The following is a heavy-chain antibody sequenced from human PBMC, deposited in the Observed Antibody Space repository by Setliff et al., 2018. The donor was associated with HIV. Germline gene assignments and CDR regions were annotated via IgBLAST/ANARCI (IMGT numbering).Heavy chain of an antibody. V-gene: IGHV4-38-2*01. Sequence: LSLTCAVSGYSIRSGYYWGWIRQSPGKGLEWIGTMFRTGTSYYNPSLTGRVTISQDTSKNQFSLELTSVTAADTAVYYCATVDGTRYLDYWGQGKLVTVSS. J-gene: IGHJ4*02. CDR2: MFRTGTS. D-gene: IGHD1-1*01. CDR1: GYSIRSGYY. CDR3: ATVDGTRYLDY.